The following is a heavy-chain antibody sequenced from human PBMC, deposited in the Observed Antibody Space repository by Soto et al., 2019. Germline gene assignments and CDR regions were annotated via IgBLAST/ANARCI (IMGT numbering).Heavy chain of an antibody. V-gene: IGHV1-3*01. Sequence: ASVKVSCKASGYTFTSYAMHWVRQAPGQRLEWVGWINAGNGNTKYSQKFQGRVTITRDTSASTAYMELSSLRSEDTAVYYCSVATITRWFDPWGQGTLVTVS. CDR2: INAGNGNT. CDR1: GYTFTSYA. CDR3: SVATITRWFDP. J-gene: IGHJ5*02. D-gene: IGHD5-12*01.